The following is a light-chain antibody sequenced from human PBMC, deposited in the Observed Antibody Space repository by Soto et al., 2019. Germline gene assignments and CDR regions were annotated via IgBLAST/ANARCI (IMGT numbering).Light chain of an antibody. Sequence: DIVLTQSPGTLSLSAGERATLSCRGSQSVSSNYLAWFQQKTGQAPRLLIYAESSRATGIPDRLSGSGSGTDFTLTISRLEPEDFAVYYCQQRSNWPWTCGQGTKVDIK. CDR3: QQRSNWPWT. CDR1: QSVSSNY. CDR2: AES. V-gene: IGKV3D-20*02. J-gene: IGKJ1*01.